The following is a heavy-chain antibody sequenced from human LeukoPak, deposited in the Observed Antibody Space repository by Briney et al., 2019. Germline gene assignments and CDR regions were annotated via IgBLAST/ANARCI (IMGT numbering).Heavy chain of an antibody. CDR2: IIPIFGKA. J-gene: IGHJ4*02. CDR3: ASPQNGYSYGYY. V-gene: IGHV1-69*05. CDR1: GGTFSSYA. Sequence: SVKVSCKASGGTFSSYAISWVRQAPGQGLEWMGRIIPIFGKANYAQKFQGRVTITTDESTSTAYMELSSLRSEDTAVYYCASPQNGYSYGYYWGQGTLVTVSS. D-gene: IGHD5-18*01.